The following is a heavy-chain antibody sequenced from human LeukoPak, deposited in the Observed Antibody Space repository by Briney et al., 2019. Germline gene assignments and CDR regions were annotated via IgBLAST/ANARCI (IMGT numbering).Heavy chain of an antibody. CDR3: ADSTALGTPFVY. V-gene: IGHV4-34*01. CDR1: GGSFSGYY. D-gene: IGHD5-18*01. Sequence: SETLSLTCAVYGGSFSGYYWSWIRQPPGKGLEWIGEINHSGSTNYNPSLKSRVTISVDTSKNQFSLKLSSVTAGDTAVYYCADSTALGTPFVYWGQGTLVTVSS. J-gene: IGHJ4*02. CDR2: INHSGST.